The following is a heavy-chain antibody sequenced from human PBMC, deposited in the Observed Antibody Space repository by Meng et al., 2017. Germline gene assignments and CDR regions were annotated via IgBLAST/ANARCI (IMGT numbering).Heavy chain of an antibody. V-gene: IGHV1-69*06. D-gene: IGHD3-22*01. CDR1: GGTCSSYA. CDR2: IIPMFGTA. J-gene: IGHJ4*02. CDR3: ASTYYYDSSGYGGFGY. Sequence: SGGEGKKPWSWVNVSGKASGGTCSSYAISWVRQAPGQGLEWMGGIIPMFGTANYAQKFQGRVTITADKSTSTAYMELSSLRSEDTAVYYCASTYYYDSSGYGGFGYWGQGTLVTVSS.